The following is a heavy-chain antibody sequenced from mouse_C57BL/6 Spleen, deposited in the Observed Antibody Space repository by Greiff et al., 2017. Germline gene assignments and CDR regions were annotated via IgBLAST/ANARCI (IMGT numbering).Heavy chain of an antibody. CDR3: AREEDDTGVNY. CDR1: GFTFSSYA. CDR2: ISDGGSYT. D-gene: IGHD1-1*01. V-gene: IGHV5-4*01. Sequence: DVMLVESGGGLVKPGGSLKLSCAASGFTFSSYAMSWVRQTPEKRLAWVATISDGGSYTYYPHNVKGRFTISRDDAKNNLYLQMSQLKSEDTAMDDCAREEDDTGVNYWGKGTAHTVSS. J-gene: IGHJ2*01.